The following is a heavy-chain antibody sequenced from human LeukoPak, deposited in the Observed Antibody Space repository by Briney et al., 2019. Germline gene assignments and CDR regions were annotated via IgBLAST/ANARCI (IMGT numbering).Heavy chain of an antibody. CDR3: ARLHGGNSGIWFDP. CDR1: GGSISSYY. CDR2: IYTSGST. V-gene: IGHV4-4*09. J-gene: IGHJ5*02. D-gene: IGHD4-23*01. Sequence: PSETLSLTCTVSGGSISSYYWSWIRQPPGKGLEWIGYIYTSGSTNYNPSLKSRVTISVDTSKNQFSLKLSSVTADTAVYYCARLHGGNSGIWFDPWGQGTLVTVSS.